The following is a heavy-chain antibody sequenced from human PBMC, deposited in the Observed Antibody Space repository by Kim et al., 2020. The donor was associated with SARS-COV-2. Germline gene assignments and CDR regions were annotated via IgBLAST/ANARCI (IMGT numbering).Heavy chain of an antibody. Sequence: NPSLTSRVTISVDTSKNQCSLKLSSVTAADTAVYYCARVDVAGDYGMDVWGQGTTVTVSS. J-gene: IGHJ6*02. CDR3: ARVDVAGDYGMDV. V-gene: IGHV4-59*01. D-gene: IGHD6-13*01.